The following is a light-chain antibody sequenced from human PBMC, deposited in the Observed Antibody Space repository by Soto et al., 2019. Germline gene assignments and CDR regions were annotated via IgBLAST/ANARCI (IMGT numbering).Light chain of an antibody. J-gene: IGKJ3*01. CDR2: ATS. V-gene: IGKV1-39*01. CDR1: QAIHSY. Sequence: DIQMTQSPSSLSASVGDRVTITCRASQAIHSYLNWYQQKPGKAPNLLIFATSTLQSGVPSRFSGSGSGTDFTLTISSLQPEDFATYYCQQRKTFGPGTKVDIK. CDR3: QQRKT.